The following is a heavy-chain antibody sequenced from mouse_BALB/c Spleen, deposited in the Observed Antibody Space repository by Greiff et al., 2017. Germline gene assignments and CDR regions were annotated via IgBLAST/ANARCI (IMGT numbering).Heavy chain of an antibody. CDR1: GYSITSDYA. Sequence: EVMLVESGPGLVKPSQSLSLTCTVTGYSITSDYAWNWIRQFPGNKLEWMGYISYSGSTSYNPSLKSRISITRDTSKNQFFLQLNSVTTEDTATYYCAREGDAYYWGQGTTLTVSS. V-gene: IGHV3-2*02. CDR2: ISYSGST. CDR3: AREGDAYY. J-gene: IGHJ2*01.